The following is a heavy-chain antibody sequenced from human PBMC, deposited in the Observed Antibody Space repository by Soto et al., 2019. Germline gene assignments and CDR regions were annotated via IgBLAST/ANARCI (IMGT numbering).Heavy chain of an antibody. J-gene: IGHJ4*02. V-gene: IGHV4-34*12. CDR2: IIHSGNT. CDR3: ARAPLDY. Sequence: QVQLQQWGAGLLKPSETLSLTCAVYGGSFSAYYWSWIRQPPGRGLEWIGEIIHSGNTNYNPSLKSRVTISVDTSKNQFFLNLSSVTAADTAVYYCARAPLDYWGQGTLVTVSS. CDR1: GGSFSAYY.